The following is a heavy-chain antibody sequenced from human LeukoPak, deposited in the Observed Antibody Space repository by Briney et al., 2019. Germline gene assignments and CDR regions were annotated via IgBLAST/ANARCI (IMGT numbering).Heavy chain of an antibody. CDR3: AREGYSGSYYDY. CDR1: GFTFSDRY. D-gene: IGHD1-26*01. J-gene: IGHJ4*02. V-gene: IGHV3-72*01. Sequence: GESLRLSCSVSGFTFSDRYMDWVRQAPGKGVEWVGRSRNKANSYTTEYAASVRGKFTISRDESNNSLYLQMNSLKTEDTAVYYCAREGYSGSYYDYWGQGTQVTVSS. CDR2: SRNKANSYTT.